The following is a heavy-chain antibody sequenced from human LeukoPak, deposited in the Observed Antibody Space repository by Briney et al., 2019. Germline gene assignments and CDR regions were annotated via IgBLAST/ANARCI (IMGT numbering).Heavy chain of an antibody. V-gene: IGHV1-8*01. CDR1: GYSFTEFD. Sequence: ASVKVSCKASGYSFTEFDINWVRQASGQGLEWMGWMNPQSGNTDYAQKFQGRVTMTRNNSISTAYMELSGLRSEDTAIYYCAGGWEPYDYWFDPWGQGTLVTVSS. J-gene: IGHJ5*02. D-gene: IGHD5-12*01. CDR2: MNPQSGNT. CDR3: AGGWEPYDYWFDP.